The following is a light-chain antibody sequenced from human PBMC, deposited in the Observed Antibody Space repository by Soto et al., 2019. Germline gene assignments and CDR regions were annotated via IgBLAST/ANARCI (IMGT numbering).Light chain of an antibody. CDR1: NISSSY. CDR3: QQSNRYPLT. V-gene: IGKV1-39*01. Sequence: QMSHSPSSLSASVGARATITCPGHNISSSYLNWYQQKPGQAPKLLIYAASSLDRGIPSRFSGSGSGTEFTLTISSLQPEDFATYYCQQSNRYPLTFGQGTKVDIK. CDR2: AAS. J-gene: IGKJ1*01.